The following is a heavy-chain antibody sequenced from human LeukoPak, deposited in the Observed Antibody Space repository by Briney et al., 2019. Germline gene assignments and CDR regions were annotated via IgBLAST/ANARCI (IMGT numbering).Heavy chain of an antibody. Sequence: GASVKVSCKASGYTFTGYYMHWVRQAPGQGLEWMGWINPNGGGTNYAQKFQGRVTMTRDTSISTAYMELSRLRSDDTAVYYCARGDPTVVVPAANFFGWFDPWGQGTLVTVSS. CDR1: GYTFTGYY. J-gene: IGHJ5*02. V-gene: IGHV1-2*02. D-gene: IGHD2-2*01. CDR2: INPNGGGT. CDR3: ARGDPTVVVPAANFFGWFDP.